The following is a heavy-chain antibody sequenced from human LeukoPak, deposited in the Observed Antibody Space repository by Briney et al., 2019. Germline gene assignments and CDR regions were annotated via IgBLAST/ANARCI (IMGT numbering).Heavy chain of an antibody. CDR2: IYTSGST. V-gene: IGHV4-61*02. J-gene: IGHJ4*02. D-gene: IGHD6-13*01. Sequence: SETLSLTCTVYGGSISSGSYYWSWIRQPAGKGLEWIGRIYTSGSTNYNPSLKSRATVSMDRSRNQFSLNLSSVTAADTAVYYCARLIAADPQLDCWGQGTLVTVSS. CDR1: GGSISSGSYY. CDR3: ARLIAADPQLDC.